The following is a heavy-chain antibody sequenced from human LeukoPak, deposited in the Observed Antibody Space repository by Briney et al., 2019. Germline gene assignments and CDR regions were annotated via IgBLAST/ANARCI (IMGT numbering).Heavy chain of an antibody. CDR2: ISAYNGNT. CDR3: ARYTIPTYYDFWSGYADGMDV. CDR1: GYTFTSYG. J-gene: IGHJ6*02. D-gene: IGHD3-3*01. Sequence: ASVTVSCKASGYTFTSYGISWVRQAPGQGLEWMGWISAYNGNTNYAQKLQGRVTMTTDTSTSTAYMELRSLRSDDTAVYYCARYTIPTYYDFWSGYADGMDVWGQGTTVTVSS. V-gene: IGHV1-18*01.